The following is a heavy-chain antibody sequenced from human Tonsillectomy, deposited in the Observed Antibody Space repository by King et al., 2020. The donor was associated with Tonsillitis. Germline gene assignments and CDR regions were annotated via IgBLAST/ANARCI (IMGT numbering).Heavy chain of an antibody. CDR2: INHGGST. CDR3: ARLGYCTDGVCYGPGGSYYYYMDV. J-gene: IGHJ6*03. Sequence: VQLQQWGAGLLKPSETLSLTCAVYGGSFSIYSWSWIRQPPGKGLEWIGEINHGGSTNYNPSLKSRVTLSVDTSKSQFSLKLSSVTAADTAVYYCARLGYCTDGVCYGPGGSYYYYMDVWSKGTTVTVSS. V-gene: IGHV4-34*01. CDR1: GGSFSIYS. D-gene: IGHD2-8*01.